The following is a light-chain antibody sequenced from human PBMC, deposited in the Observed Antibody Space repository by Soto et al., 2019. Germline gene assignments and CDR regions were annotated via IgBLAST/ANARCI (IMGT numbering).Light chain of an antibody. CDR3: SSYTGSIYV. Sequence: QSALTQPASVSGSPGQSITISCTGTRSDVGGYNYVSWYQQHPGKAPKVMIYEVSNRPSGVSSRFSGSKSGNTASLTISGLQAEDEADYYCSSYTGSIYVFGTGTKLTVL. V-gene: IGLV2-14*01. J-gene: IGLJ1*01. CDR1: RSDVGGYNY. CDR2: EVS.